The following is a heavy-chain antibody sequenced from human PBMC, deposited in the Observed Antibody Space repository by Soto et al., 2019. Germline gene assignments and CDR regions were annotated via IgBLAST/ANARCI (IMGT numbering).Heavy chain of an antibody. CDR2: IYYSGST. CDR1: GGSISSGGYS. V-gene: IGHV4-61*08. D-gene: IGHD6-19*01. Sequence: PSETLSLTCAVSGGSISSGGYSWSWIRQPPGKGLEWIGYIYYSGSTNYNPSLKSRVTISVDTSKNQFSLKLSSVTAADTAVYYCARVRDLAVAGMGEYYYYYGMDVWGQGTTVTVSS. CDR3: ARVRDLAVAGMGEYYYYYGMDV. J-gene: IGHJ6*02.